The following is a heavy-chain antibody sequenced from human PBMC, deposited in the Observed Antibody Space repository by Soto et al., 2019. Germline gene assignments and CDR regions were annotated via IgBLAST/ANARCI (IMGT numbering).Heavy chain of an antibody. D-gene: IGHD5-18*01. Sequence: ASVKVSCKASGYKFTSYGISWVRQAPGQGLEWMGWISAYNGNTNYAQKLQGRVTMTTDTSTSTAYMELRSLRSDDTAVYYCARDVEVATAYYYYGMDVWGQGTTVTVSS. CDR2: ISAYNGNT. CDR3: ARDVEVATAYYYYGMDV. J-gene: IGHJ6*02. V-gene: IGHV1-18*01. CDR1: GYKFTSYG.